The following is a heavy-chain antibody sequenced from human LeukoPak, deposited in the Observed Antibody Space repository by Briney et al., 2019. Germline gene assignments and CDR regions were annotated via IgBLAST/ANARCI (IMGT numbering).Heavy chain of an antibody. CDR1: GGSISSYY. V-gene: IGHV4-59*01. CDR3: ARDPGYCSSTSCFDAFDI. Sequence: SETLSLTCTVSGGSISSYYWSWIRQPPGKGLEWIGYIDYSGCTNYNPSLKSRVTISLDTSKNQFSLKLSSVTAADTAVYYCARDPGYCSSTSCFDAFDIWGQGTMVTVSS. D-gene: IGHD2-2*01. CDR2: IDYSGCT. J-gene: IGHJ3*02.